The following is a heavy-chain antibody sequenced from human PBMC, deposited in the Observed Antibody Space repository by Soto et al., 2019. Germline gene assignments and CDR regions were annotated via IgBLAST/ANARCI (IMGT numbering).Heavy chain of an antibody. CDR2: IYHSGSP. J-gene: IGHJ4*02. V-gene: IGHV4-30-2*01. CDR1: GGSISRGGYS. CDR3: ARVPDY. Sequence: QLQLQESGSGLVKPSQTLSLTCAVSGGSISRGGYSWSWIRQPPGKGLEWIGYIYHSGSPYYNPSLRGRVTISVARSKKQFSMKLSSVTAADTAVYCCARVPDYWGQGTLVTVSS.